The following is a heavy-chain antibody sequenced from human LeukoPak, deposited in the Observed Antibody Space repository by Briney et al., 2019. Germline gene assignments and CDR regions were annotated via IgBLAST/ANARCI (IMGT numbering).Heavy chain of an antibody. CDR2: IYYSGRT. CDR3: ARGTMGGYYILAGYREQPIWFDR. Sequence: SETLSLTCTVSGGSISSYYWSWIRQPPGKGLEWIGYIYYSGRTNYNPSLKTRVTISVDTSKHQFSLKLSSVTAADTAVYYCARGTMGGYYILAGYREQPIWFDRWGQGPLVTVSS. V-gene: IGHV4-59*01. CDR1: GGSISSYY. D-gene: IGHD3-9*01. J-gene: IGHJ5*02.